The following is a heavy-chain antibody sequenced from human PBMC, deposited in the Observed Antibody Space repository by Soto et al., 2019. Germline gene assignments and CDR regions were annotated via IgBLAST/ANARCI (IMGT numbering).Heavy chain of an antibody. CDR2: ISAYNGNT. CDR3: AYSGIVGGPHALEI. Sequence: SSVQVSCKASGYTFTSYGISWVRQAPGQGLEWMGWISAYNGNTNYAQKLQGRVTMTTDTSTSTAYMELRSLRSDDTAVYYCAYSGIVGGPHALEIWGQGTMVTVSS. D-gene: IGHD1-26*01. CDR1: GYTFTSYG. V-gene: IGHV1-18*01. J-gene: IGHJ3*02.